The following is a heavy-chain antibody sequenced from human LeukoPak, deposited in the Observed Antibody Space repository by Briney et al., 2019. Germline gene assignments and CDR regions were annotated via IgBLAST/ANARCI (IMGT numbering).Heavy chain of an antibody. D-gene: IGHD2-21*02. V-gene: IGHV3-33*01. CDR1: GFTFSSYG. Sequence: GGSLRLSCAASGFTFSSYGMHWVRQAPGKGLEWVAVIWYDGSSKYYADSVKGRFTISRDNSKKTLYLQMNSLRAEDTAVYYCARDYCGGDCYVDYWGQGTLVTVSS. CDR3: ARDYCGGDCYVDY. CDR2: IWYDGSSK. J-gene: IGHJ4*02.